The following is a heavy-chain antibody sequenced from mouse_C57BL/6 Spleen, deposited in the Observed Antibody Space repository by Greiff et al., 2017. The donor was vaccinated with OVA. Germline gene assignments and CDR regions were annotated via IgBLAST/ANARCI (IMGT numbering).Heavy chain of an antibody. V-gene: IGHV1-15*01. CDR3: TRRGNYDWYFDV. CDR2: IDPETGGT. Sequence: QVQLKESGAELVRPGASVTLSCKASGYTFTDYEMHWVKQTPVHGLEWIGAIDPETGGTAYNQKFKGKAILTADKSSSTAYMELRSLTSEDSAVYYCTRRGNYDWYFDVWGTGTTVTVSS. J-gene: IGHJ1*03. D-gene: IGHD2-1*01. CDR1: GYTFTDYE.